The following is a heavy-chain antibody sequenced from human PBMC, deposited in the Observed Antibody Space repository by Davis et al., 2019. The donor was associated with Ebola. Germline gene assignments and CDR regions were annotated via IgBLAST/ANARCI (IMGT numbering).Heavy chain of an antibody. V-gene: IGHV4-59*01. CDR3: ARDRGFSREYYYGMDV. CDR2: IYYSGST. CDR1: GDSISTYY. Sequence: MPGGSLRLSCTVSGDSISTYYWNWIRQPPGKGLEWIGYIYYSGSTSYNPSLKSRVTISVDTSKNQFSLKLSSVTAADTAVYYCARDRGFSREYYYGMDVWGKGTTVTVSS. D-gene: IGHD6-13*01. J-gene: IGHJ6*04.